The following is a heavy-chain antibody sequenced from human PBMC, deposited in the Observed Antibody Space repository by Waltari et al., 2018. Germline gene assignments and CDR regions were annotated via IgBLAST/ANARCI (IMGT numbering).Heavy chain of an antibody. CDR1: GFTVSKNQ. CDR3: ARARDEETAMVYFDH. V-gene: IGHV3-66*02. Sequence: EGQLVESGGGLVHPGGSLGLSCAASGFTVSKNQWGWFRKAPGRGRELVSLIYDAGSTYYPDSVRGRFTISRDNSKNTVHLQMNSLRVEDTAIYYCARARDEETAMVYFDHWGQGTLVSVSS. CDR2: IYDAGST. J-gene: IGHJ4*02. D-gene: IGHD5-18*01.